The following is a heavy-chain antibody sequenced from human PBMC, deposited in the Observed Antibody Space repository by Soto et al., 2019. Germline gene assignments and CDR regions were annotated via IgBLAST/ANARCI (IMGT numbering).Heavy chain of an antibody. J-gene: IGHJ6*03. D-gene: IGHD4-17*01. CDR3: AGETEPYGDYGTYYYYYYMDV. CDR1: GGTFSSYT. V-gene: IGHV1-69*02. CDR2: IIPILGIA. Sequence: SVKVSCKASGGTFSSYTISWVRQAPGQGLEWMGRIIPILGIANYAQKFQGRVTITADKSTSTAYMELSSLRSEDTAVYYCAGETEPYGDYGTYYYYYYMDVWGKGTTVTVSS.